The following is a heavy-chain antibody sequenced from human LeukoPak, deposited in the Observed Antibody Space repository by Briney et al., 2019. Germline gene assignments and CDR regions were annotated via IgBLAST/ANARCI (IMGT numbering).Heavy chain of an antibody. V-gene: IGHV3-23*01. CDR2: ISSSGGST. CDR1: GFTFSNYA. CDR3: AKDERERITMIVVAID. Sequence: GGSLRLSCAASGFTFSNYAMSWVRQAPGKGLEWVSAISSSGGSTYYADSVKGRFTISRDSTKNTLYLQMNSLRAEDTAVYYCAKDERERITMIVVAIDWGQGTLVTVSS. D-gene: IGHD3-22*01. J-gene: IGHJ4*02.